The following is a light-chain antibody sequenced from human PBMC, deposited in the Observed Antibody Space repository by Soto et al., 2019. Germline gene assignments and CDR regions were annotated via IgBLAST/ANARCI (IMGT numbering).Light chain of an antibody. CDR2: DVS. Sequence: QSALTQPASVSGSPGQSITISCTGTSSDVGGYNYVSWYQQHPGKAPKLMIYDVSNRPSGVSNRFSGSKSGNTASLTISGLQAEDEADYYCSSYTSSSPPLRVFGTGTKLTVL. CDR3: SSYTSSSPPLRV. V-gene: IGLV2-14*01. CDR1: SSDVGGYNY. J-gene: IGLJ1*01.